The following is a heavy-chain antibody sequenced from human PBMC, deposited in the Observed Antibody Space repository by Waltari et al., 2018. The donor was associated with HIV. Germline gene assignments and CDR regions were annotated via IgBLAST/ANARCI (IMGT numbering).Heavy chain of an antibody. CDR2: IYQVNSDT. Sequence: EVQLVQSGAEVKKPGESLKISCKGSGYNFTTYWIGWVRQMPGKGLEWMGIIYQVNSDTGYSPSFRGKGTISVYKSSSTAYLQWNSLQASDTAMYYCAGLGYCGSARCPSGYYYSYGMGVWGQGTTVTVS. V-gene: IGHV5-51*01. J-gene: IGHJ6*02. CDR3: AGLGYCGSARCPSGYYYSYGMGV. D-gene: IGHD2-2*01. CDR1: GYNFTTYW.